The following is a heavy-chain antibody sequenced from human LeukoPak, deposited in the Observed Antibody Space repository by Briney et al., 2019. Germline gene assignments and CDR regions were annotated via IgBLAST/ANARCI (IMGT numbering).Heavy chain of an antibody. D-gene: IGHD4-23*01. CDR2: ISSSGSSI. J-gene: IGHJ4*02. CDR1: GFTFSDYY. CDR3: ARENSGRYFDY. V-gene: IGHV3-11*01. Sequence: GGSLRLSCAASGFTFSDYYMSWIRQAPGKAREWVSYISSSGSSIYYADSVKGRFTISRDNAKNSLYLQMNSLRAEDTAVYYCARENSGRYFDYWGQGTLVTVSS.